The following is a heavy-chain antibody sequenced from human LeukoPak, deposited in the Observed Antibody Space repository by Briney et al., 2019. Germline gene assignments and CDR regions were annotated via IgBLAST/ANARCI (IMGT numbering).Heavy chain of an antibody. Sequence: PGGSLRLSCAASGFTFDDYAMHWFRQVPGKGLEWVSGISWNSGSIGYADSVKGRFTISRDNAKNSLYLQMNSLRAEDTAVYYCAALVVAAAGTGAFDIWGQGTMVTVSS. CDR1: GFTFDDYA. J-gene: IGHJ3*02. D-gene: IGHD6-13*01. CDR2: ISWNSGSI. CDR3: AALVVAAAGTGAFDI. V-gene: IGHV3-9*01.